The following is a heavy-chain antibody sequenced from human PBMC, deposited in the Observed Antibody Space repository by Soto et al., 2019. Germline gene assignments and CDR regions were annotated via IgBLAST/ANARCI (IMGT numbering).Heavy chain of an antibody. CDR2: INPNSGGT. CDR1: GYTFTGYY. V-gene: IGHV1-2*02. Sequence: QVQLVQSGAEVKKPGASVKVSCKASGYTFTGYYMHWVRQAPGQGLEWMGWINPNSGGTNYAQKLRGGVTMTRDTSISTAYVELSRLGSDDTAVYYCARGGTVTTSGVGYWGQGTLVTVSS. D-gene: IGHD4-17*01. J-gene: IGHJ4*02. CDR3: ARGGTVTTSGVGY.